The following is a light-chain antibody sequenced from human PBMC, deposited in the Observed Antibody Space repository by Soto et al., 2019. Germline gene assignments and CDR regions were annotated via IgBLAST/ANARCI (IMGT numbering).Light chain of an antibody. Sequence: EIVMTQSPATLSVSQGERATLSCRASQSVSSNLAWYQQKPGQAPRLLIYGASTRATRIPARFSGSGSGTEFTLTIRSLQSEDFAFYYCQQDNNWPPLTFGGGTKVEIK. CDR2: GAS. CDR1: QSVSSN. J-gene: IGKJ4*01. V-gene: IGKV3-15*01. CDR3: QQDNNWPPLT.